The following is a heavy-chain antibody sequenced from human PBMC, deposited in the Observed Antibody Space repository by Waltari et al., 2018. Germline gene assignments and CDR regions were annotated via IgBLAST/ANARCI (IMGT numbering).Heavy chain of an antibody. J-gene: IGHJ6*02. V-gene: IGHV3-74*01. CDR1: GFTFSSYW. Sequence: EVQLVESGGGLVQPGGSLRLSCPASGFTFSSYWLHWFRQAPGKGLVWVSRINSEGSSTSYADSVKGRFTISRDNAKNTLYLQMNSLRAEDTAVYYCARLAVAGSYYGMDVWGQGTTVTVSS. CDR3: ARLAVAGSYYGMDV. D-gene: IGHD6-19*01. CDR2: INSEGSST.